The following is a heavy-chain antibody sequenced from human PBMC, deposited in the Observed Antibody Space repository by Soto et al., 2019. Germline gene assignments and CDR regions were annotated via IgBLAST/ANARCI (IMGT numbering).Heavy chain of an antibody. D-gene: IGHD1-1*01. CDR3: VKSGDNYNALDY. V-gene: IGHV3-11*06. Sequence: GGSLILSFTASGFTLSDHYMSLIRQAPGKGLEWIVYSSNSGSFTRYADSVKGRFSISRDNAKNSLYLQINSLRGDDTAISYCVKSGDNYNALDYWGQGTPVTVSS. J-gene: IGHJ4*02. CDR1: GFTLSDHY. CDR2: SSNSGSFT.